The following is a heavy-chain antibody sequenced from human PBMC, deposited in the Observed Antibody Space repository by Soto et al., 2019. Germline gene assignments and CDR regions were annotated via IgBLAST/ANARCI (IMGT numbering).Heavy chain of an antibody. CDR3: TARKYCSGGSCYWPFDAFDI. CDR1: GFTFSNAW. D-gene: IGHD2-15*01. J-gene: IGHJ3*02. Sequence: PGGSLRLSCAASGFTFSNAWMSWVRQAPGKGLEWVGRIKSKTDGGTTDYAAPVKGRFTISRDDSKNTLYLQMNSLKTEDTAVYYYTARKYCSGGSCYWPFDAFDIWGQGTMVTVSS. CDR2: IKSKTDGGTT. V-gene: IGHV3-15*01.